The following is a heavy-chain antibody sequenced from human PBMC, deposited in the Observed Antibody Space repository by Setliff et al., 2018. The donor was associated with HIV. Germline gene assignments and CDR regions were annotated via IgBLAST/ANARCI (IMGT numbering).Heavy chain of an antibody. V-gene: IGHV1-2*02. CDR1: GYTLIDNY. Sequence: ASVKVSCKTSGYTLIDNYIHWVRQAPGQGLEWMAWINAYTGDTNYAQKFQGSVTVTRDTSISTAYMELSGLRSDDTAVYYCARDWKHVFDIWGQGTMVTVSS. CDR3: ARDWKHVFDI. J-gene: IGHJ3*02. D-gene: IGHD1-1*01. CDR2: INAYTGDT.